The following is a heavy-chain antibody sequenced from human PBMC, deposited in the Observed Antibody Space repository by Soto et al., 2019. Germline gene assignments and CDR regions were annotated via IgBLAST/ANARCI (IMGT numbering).Heavy chain of an antibody. D-gene: IGHD6-19*01. V-gene: IGHV3-53*04. CDR1: GFTVSSNY. CDR2: IFTGGST. Sequence: EVQLVESGGGLVQPGGSLRLSCAASGFTVSSNYMSWVRQAPWKGLEWVSVIFTGGSTYYADSVKGRFTISRHSSMNTVYLQMDSLRAEDTAVYYCARDRQSSGWLDAFDIWGQGTMVTVSS. CDR3: ARDRQSSGWLDAFDI. J-gene: IGHJ3*02.